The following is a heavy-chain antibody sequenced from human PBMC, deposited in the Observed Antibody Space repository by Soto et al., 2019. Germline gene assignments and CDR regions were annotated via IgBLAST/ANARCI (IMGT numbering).Heavy chain of an antibody. V-gene: IGHV1-58*02. CDR1: GFTFTSSA. CDR3: TSMYYYENSGYYYYYYGMDV. D-gene: IGHD3-22*01. J-gene: IGHJ6*02. Sequence: ASVKVSCKASGFTFTSSAMQWVRQARGQRLEWIGWIVVGSGNTNYAQKFQERVTITRDMSTSTAYMELNSLKTEDTAVYYCTSMYYYENSGYYYYYYGMDVWGQGTTVTVSS. CDR2: IVVGSGNT.